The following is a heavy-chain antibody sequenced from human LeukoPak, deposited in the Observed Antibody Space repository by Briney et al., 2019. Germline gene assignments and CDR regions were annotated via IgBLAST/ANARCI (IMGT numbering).Heavy chain of an antibody. CDR2: ISYDGSNK. J-gene: IGHJ3*02. CDR3: ARWVGDANAFDI. D-gene: IGHD3-3*01. Sequence: GGSLRLSCVASGFTFSSYWMHWVRQAPGKGLEWVAVISYDGSNKYYADSVKGRFTISRDNSKNTLYLQMNSLRAEDTAVYYCARWVGDANAFDIWGQGTMVTVSS. V-gene: IGHV3-30*03. CDR1: GFTFSSYW.